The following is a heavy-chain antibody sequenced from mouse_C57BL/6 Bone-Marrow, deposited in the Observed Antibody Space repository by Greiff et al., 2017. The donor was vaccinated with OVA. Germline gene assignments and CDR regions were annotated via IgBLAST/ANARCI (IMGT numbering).Heavy chain of an antibody. CDR1: GYSITSGYY. V-gene: IGHV3-6*01. D-gene: IGHD2-5*01. Sequence: EVKLEESGPGLVKPSQSLSLTCSVTGYSITSGYYWNWIRQFPGNKLEWMGYISYDGSNNYNPSLKNRISITRDTSKNQFFLKLNSVTTEDTATYYCARRAYYSNYLGGFFDYWGQGTTLTVSS. CDR2: ISYDGSN. J-gene: IGHJ2*01. CDR3: ARRAYYSNYLGGFFDY.